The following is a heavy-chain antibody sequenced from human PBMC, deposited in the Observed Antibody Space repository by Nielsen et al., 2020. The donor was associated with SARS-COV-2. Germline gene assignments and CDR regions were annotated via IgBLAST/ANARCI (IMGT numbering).Heavy chain of an antibody. Sequence: SETLSLTCTVSGGAITSGTYYWSWVRQHPGKGLQWIGYVYHGGITYYNPSLESRTTIAVDTSKNQFSLKLSSVTAADTAVYYCARDYSSSSGYWGQGTLVTVSS. D-gene: IGHD6-13*01. J-gene: IGHJ4*02. CDR2: VYHGGIT. CDR3: ARDYSSSSGY. CDR1: GGAITSGTYY. V-gene: IGHV4-30-4*01.